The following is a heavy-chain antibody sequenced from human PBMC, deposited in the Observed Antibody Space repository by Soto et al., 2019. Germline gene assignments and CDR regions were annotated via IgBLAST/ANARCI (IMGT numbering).Heavy chain of an antibody. D-gene: IGHD3-10*01. V-gene: IGHV4-31*03. Sequence: QVQLQESGPGLVKPSQTLSLTCTVSGGSISSGGYYWSWIRQHPGKGLEWIGYIYYSGSTYYNPSLKSRVTISVDTSKNQFSLKLSSVTAADTAVYYCARDGGRMVRGVTHYYYYGMDVWGQGTTVTVSS. J-gene: IGHJ6*02. CDR1: GGSISSGGYY. CDR3: ARDGGRMVRGVTHYYYYGMDV. CDR2: IYYSGST.